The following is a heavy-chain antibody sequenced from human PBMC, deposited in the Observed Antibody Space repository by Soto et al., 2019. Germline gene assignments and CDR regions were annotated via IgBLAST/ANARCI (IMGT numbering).Heavy chain of an antibody. V-gene: IGHV3-11*01. Sequence: GGSLRLSCAASGFTFSDYYMSWIRQAPGRGLEWVSYISSSGSTIYYADSVKGRFTISRDNAKNSLYLQMNSLRAEDTAVYYCASLLGTTPPFDYWGQGTLVTVSS. CDR3: ASLLGTTPPFDY. CDR2: ISSSGSTI. D-gene: IGHD4-17*01. J-gene: IGHJ4*02. CDR1: GFTFSDYY.